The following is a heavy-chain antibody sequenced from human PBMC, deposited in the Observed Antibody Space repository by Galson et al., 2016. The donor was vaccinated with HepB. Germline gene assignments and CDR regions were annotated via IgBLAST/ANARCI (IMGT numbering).Heavy chain of an antibody. Sequence: SLRLSCAGSGFTFRTYSMIWVRQAPGKGLEWVSSISSDSAYIFYAASVKGRFTISRANPANSVDLQMTSLRVEDTAVYYLSGDYGDSTGGCWGRGTLVTVSS. CDR3: SGDYGDSTGGC. D-gene: IGHD4-17*01. CDR1: GFTFRTYS. J-gene: IGHJ4*02. V-gene: IGHV3-21*01. CDR2: ISSDSAYI.